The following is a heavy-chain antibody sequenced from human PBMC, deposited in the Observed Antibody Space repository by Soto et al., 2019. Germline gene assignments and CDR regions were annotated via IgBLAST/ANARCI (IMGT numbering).Heavy chain of an antibody. CDR1: GFTFSSYS. CDR2: ISSSSSYI. J-gene: IGHJ6*02. Sequence: GGSLRLSCAASGFTFSSYSMNWVRQAPGKGLEWVSSISSSSSYIYYADSVKGRFTISRDNAKNSLYLQMNSLRAEDTALYYCAKDGVYYGMDVWGQGTTVTVSS. V-gene: IGHV3-21*04. CDR3: AKDGVYYGMDV.